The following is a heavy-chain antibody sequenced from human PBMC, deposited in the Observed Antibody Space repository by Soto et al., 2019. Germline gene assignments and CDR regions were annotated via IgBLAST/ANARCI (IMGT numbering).Heavy chain of an antibody. Sequence: GGSLRLSCAASGFPFSSYSMNWVRQAPGKGLEWVSYISSSSSTIYYADSVKGRFTISRDNAKNSLYLQMNSLRAEDTAVYYCARAGVVPLDPFDYWGQGTLVTVS. CDR3: ARAGVVPLDPFDY. D-gene: IGHD3-3*01. CDR1: GFPFSSYS. J-gene: IGHJ4*02. V-gene: IGHV3-48*01. CDR2: ISSSSSTI.